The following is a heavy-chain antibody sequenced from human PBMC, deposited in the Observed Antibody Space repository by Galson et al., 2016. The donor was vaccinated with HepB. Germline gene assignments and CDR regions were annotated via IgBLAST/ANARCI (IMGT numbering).Heavy chain of an antibody. CDR3: ARDGNHGYDMDY. J-gene: IGHJ4*02. CDR1: GFTFSNYW. Sequence: SLRLSCAASGFTFSNYWMHWVRQAPGKGLVWVSHITIDGSTTTYADSVKGRFTISRDNAKNSLYLQMSSLRDEDTAIYFCARDGNHGYDMDYWGQGTLVTVSS. CDR2: ITIDGSTT. V-gene: IGHV3-74*01. D-gene: IGHD1-14*01.